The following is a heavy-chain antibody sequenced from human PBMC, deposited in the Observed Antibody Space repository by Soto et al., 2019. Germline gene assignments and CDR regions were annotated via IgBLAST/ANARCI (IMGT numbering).Heavy chain of an antibody. J-gene: IGHJ4*02. CDR3: AKRMAGIVVVAATRPFDY. D-gene: IGHD2-15*01. CDR2: INSDGSST. CDR1: GFTFSSYW. Sequence: PGGSLRLSCAASGFTFSSYWMHWVRQAPGKGLVWVSRINSDGSSTSYADSVKGRFTISRDNSKNTLYLQMNSLRAEDTAVYYCAKRMAGIVVVAATRPFDYWGQGALVTVSS. V-gene: IGHV3-74*01.